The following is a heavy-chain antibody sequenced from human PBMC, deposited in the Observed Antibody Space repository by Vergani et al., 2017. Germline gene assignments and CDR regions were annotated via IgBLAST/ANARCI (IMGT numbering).Heavy chain of an antibody. Sequence: QLPLQESGPGLVKPSETLSLTCTVSGVSLGSNSYYWGWIRQPPGKGLEWIGTIYYTGTTYYNEAHKSRLTISVDTSKNQFSLNLTSVTAADTAVYYCTRHGRSGWAGYFQHWGQGTVVTASS. CDR2: IYYTGTT. CDR3: TRHGRSGWAGYFQH. J-gene: IGHJ1*01. V-gene: IGHV4-39*01. CDR1: GVSLGSNSYY. D-gene: IGHD6-19*01.